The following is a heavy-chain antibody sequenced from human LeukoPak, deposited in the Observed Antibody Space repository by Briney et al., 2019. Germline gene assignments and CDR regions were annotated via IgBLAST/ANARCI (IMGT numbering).Heavy chain of an antibody. J-gene: IGHJ3*02. V-gene: IGHV3-48*03. CDR2: ISSSSTII. CDR1: GFTFSSYE. Sequence: GGSLRLSCAPSGFTFSSYELYWVRQAPGKGLEWISYISSSSTIIKYADSVRGRFTISRDDARESRYLQMSSLRADDTAIYYCGASRQYVGAFDIWGQGTLVTVSS. CDR3: GASRQYVGAFDI. D-gene: IGHD3-16*01.